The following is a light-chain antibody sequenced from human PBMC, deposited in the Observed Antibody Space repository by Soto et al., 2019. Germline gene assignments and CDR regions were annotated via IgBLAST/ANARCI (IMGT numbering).Light chain of an antibody. Sequence: QSALTQPASVSGSPGQSITISCTGTSRDVGIYNLVSWYQLHPGKVPKLIIYEDTKRPSGISSRFSGSESGITAFLTISGLQAEDEADYYCCSYASRDTYVFGTGTKVTVL. CDR2: EDT. CDR1: SRDVGIYNL. V-gene: IGLV2-23*01. J-gene: IGLJ1*01. CDR3: CSYASRDTYV.